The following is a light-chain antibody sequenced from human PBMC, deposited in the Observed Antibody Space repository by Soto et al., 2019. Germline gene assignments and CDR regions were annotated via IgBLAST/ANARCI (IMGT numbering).Light chain of an antibody. V-gene: IGKV1-39*01. J-gene: IGKJ4*01. CDR1: QSISSY. CDR2: AAS. Sequence: DIQMTQSPSSLSASVGDRVTITCRASQSISSYLNWSQQKPGKAPKLLIYAASSLQSWVPSRFSGSGSGTDFTLTISSLQPEDFATYSCQQSYSTPLTFGGGTKVEIK. CDR3: QQSYSTPLT.